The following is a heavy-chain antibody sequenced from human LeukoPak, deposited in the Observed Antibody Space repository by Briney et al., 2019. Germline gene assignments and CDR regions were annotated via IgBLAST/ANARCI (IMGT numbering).Heavy chain of an antibody. CDR1: GGSISSGSYH. V-gene: IGHV4-61*02. Sequence: PSETLSLTCTVSGGSISSGSYHWSWIRQPAGKGLEWIGRIYTSGSTNYNPSLKSRVTISVDTFKNQFSLKLSSVTAADTAVYYCARGVAAAVYDAFDIWGQGTMVTVSS. CDR3: ARGVAAAVYDAFDI. J-gene: IGHJ3*02. CDR2: IYTSGST. D-gene: IGHD6-13*01.